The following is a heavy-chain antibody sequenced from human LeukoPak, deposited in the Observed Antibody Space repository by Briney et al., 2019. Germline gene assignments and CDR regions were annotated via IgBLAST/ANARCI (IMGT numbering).Heavy chain of an antibody. CDR2: SSGSGGST. Sequence: GGSLRLSCAASGFTFSSYAMSLVRQAPGKGLEWVSASSGSGGSTYYADSVKGRFTISRDNSKNTLYLQMNSLRAEDTAVYYCAKDPPSITIFGVVIPNWFDPWGQGTLVTVSS. CDR1: GFTFSSYA. J-gene: IGHJ5*02. D-gene: IGHD3-3*01. CDR3: AKDPPSITIFGVVIPNWFDP. V-gene: IGHV3-23*01.